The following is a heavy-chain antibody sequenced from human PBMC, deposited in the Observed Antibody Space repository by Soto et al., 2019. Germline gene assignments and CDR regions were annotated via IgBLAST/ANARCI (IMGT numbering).Heavy chain of an antibody. Sequence: QVQLVESGGGVVQPGRSLRLSCAASGFTFSSYAMHWVRKAPGKGLEWVAVISYDGSNKYYADSVKGRFTISRDNSKNTLYLQMNSLRAEDTAVYYCARDADTFGGVIALYWGQGTLVTVSS. D-gene: IGHD3-16*02. V-gene: IGHV3-30-3*01. CDR2: ISYDGSNK. J-gene: IGHJ4*02. CDR1: GFTFSSYA. CDR3: ARDADTFGGVIALY.